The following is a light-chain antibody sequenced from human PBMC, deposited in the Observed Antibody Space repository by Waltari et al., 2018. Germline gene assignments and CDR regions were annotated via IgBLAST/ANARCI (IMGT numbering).Light chain of an antibody. CDR3: SSYARGNAVV. Sequence: QSALTQPPSASGSPGQSVTISCTGTSSDVGGYEYVSWYQHHPGKAPKLIVYEVTQRPAGVPDRFSGSKSGNTASLTVSGLQAEDEAEDYCSSYARGNAVVFGGGTRLTVL. V-gene: IGLV2-8*01. CDR1: SSDVGGYEY. CDR2: EVT. J-gene: IGLJ2*01.